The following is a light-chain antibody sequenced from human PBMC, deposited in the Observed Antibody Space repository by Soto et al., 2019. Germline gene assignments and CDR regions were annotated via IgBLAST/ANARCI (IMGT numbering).Light chain of an antibody. CDR2: DVT. J-gene: IGLJ1*01. CDR1: SSDVGNYDC. V-gene: IGLV2-14*03. CDR3: SSYTSSNTYV. Sequence: QSVLTQPASVSGSPGQSITISCTGTSSDVGNYDCVSWYQQHPGKAPKLIIHDVTNRPSGVSNRFSGSKSGNTASLTISGLQAGDEADYYCSSYTSSNTYVFGSGTKLTVL.